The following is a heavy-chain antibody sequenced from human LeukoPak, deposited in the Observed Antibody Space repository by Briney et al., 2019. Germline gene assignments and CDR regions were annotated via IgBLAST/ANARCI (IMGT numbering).Heavy chain of an antibody. CDR1: GFTFSSYA. J-gene: IGHJ5*02. CDR2: MSFDGSNK. D-gene: IGHD1-7*01. Sequence: PGGSLRLSCAASGFTFSSYAMHWVRQAPGKGLEWVAVMSFDGSNKYYADSVKGRFTISRDNSKNTLDLQMNSLRAEDTAVYYCARAVNWNYGGWFDPWGQGTLVTVSS. CDR3: ARAVNWNYGGWFDP. V-gene: IGHV3-30-3*01.